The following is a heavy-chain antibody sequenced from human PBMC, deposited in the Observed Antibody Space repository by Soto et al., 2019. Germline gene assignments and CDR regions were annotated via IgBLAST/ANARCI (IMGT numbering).Heavy chain of an antibody. Sequence: VQLVESGGGVVQPGRSLRLSCAASGFSFSNYAMHWVRQAPGKGLEWVAVISYDGSNKYYADSVKGRFTISRDNSKNTLYLQMNSLRAEDTAVYYCARDLTGGDCDWGQGTLVTVSS. J-gene: IGHJ4*02. CDR1: GFSFSNYA. D-gene: IGHD2-21*02. V-gene: IGHV3-30-3*01. CDR3: ARDLTGGDCD. CDR2: ISYDGSNK.